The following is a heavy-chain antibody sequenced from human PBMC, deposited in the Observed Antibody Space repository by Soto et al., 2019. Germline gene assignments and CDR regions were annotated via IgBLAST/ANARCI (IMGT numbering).Heavy chain of an antibody. D-gene: IGHD3-10*01. J-gene: IGHJ4*02. Sequence: SGPTLVNPTETLTLTCTVSGFSLSNARMGVSWIRQPPGKALEWLAHIFSNDEKSYSTPLKSRLTISYETSKSQVVLTMTNMDAVDTGTYYCARIYGSGSPFFDSSGQGNLVTVSS. CDR1: GFSLSNARMG. V-gene: IGHV2-26*01. CDR3: ARIYGSGSPFFDS. CDR2: IFSNDEK.